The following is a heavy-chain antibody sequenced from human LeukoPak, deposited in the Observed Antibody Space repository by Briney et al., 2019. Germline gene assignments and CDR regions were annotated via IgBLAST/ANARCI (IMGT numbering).Heavy chain of an antibody. V-gene: IGHV1-46*01. CDR2: INPSGGST. D-gene: IGHD3-3*01. Sequence: GASVKVSCKASGYTFTGYYMHWVRQAPGQGLEWMGIINPSGGSTSYAQKFQGRVTMTRDMSTSTVYMELSSLRSEDTAVYYCARGLTIFGVVMTGLWPYWGQGTLVTVSS. CDR3: ARGLTIFGVVMTGLWPY. J-gene: IGHJ4*02. CDR1: GYTFTGYY.